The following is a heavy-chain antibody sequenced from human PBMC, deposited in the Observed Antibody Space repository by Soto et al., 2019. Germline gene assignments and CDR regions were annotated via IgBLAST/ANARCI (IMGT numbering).Heavy chain of an antibody. CDR1: GASISSGGYY. CDR3: SRSPGDWAPCDY. Sequence: SETLSLTCTVSGASISSGGYYWGWIRRHPGKGLEWIGYIYYSGSTYYNPSLKSRVAISVDTSKNQFSLKLSSVTAADTAVYNCSRSPGDWAPCDYWGQGTLVTVSS. V-gene: IGHV4-31*03. D-gene: IGHD3-10*01. CDR2: IYYSGST. J-gene: IGHJ4*02.